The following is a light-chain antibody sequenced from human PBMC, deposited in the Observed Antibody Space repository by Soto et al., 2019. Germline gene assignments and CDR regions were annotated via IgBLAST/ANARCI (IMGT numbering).Light chain of an antibody. CDR2: EVS. CDR3: TSYAGTYSFFYV. J-gene: IGLJ1*01. Sequence: QSVLTQPPSPSGSPGQSVTISCTGNNNEVVSYNYVSWYQQLPGKAPKLIIYEVSKRPSGVPDRFSGSKSGNTASLTVSGLQAEDEADYYCTSYAGTYSFFYVXXXGTKVTVL. CDR1: NNEVVSYNY. V-gene: IGLV2-8*01.